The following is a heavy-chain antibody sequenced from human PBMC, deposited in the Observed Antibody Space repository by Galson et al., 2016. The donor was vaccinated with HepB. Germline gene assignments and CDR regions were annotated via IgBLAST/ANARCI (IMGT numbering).Heavy chain of an antibody. Sequence: SLRLSCAVSGLDFRRYWMHWVRQTPGKGLVWVSRINADGTATGYADSVKGRFTISIDDAKNTLYLQMNTLRVEDTAVYYCTRETRWYFDLWGRGTLLTVSS. V-gene: IGHV3-74*01. CDR1: GLDFRRYW. CDR3: TRETRWYFDL. CDR2: INADGTAT. J-gene: IGHJ2*01.